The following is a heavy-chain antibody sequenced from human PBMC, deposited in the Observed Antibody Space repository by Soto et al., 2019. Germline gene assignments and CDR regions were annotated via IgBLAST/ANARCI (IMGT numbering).Heavy chain of an antibody. CDR1: GYTFTSYG. D-gene: IGHD5-12*01. V-gene: IGHV1-8*02. J-gene: IGHJ3*02. CDR2: INPNSGNT. Sequence: ASVKVSCKASGYTFTSYGISWVRQAPGQGLEWMGWINPNSGNTSYAQKFQGRVTMTRNTSISTAYMELSSLRSEDTAVYYCARSYSGYWHDAFDIWGQGTMVTVSS. CDR3: ARSYSGYWHDAFDI.